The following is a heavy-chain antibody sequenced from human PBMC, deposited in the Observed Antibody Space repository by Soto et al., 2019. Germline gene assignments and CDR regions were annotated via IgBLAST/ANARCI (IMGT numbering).Heavy chain of an antibody. Sequence: SETLSLTCAVYGGSFSGYYWSWIRQPPGKGLEWIGEINHSGSTNYNPSLKSRVTISVDTSRNQFSLKLSSVTAADTAVYYCAISIDDAFDIWGQGTMVTVSS. V-gene: IGHV4-34*01. D-gene: IGHD6-6*01. J-gene: IGHJ3*02. CDR1: GGSFSGYY. CDR2: INHSGST. CDR3: AISIDDAFDI.